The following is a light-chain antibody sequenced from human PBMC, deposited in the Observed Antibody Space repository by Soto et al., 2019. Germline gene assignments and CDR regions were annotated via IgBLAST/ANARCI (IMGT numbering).Light chain of an antibody. CDR2: SNN. J-gene: IGLJ3*02. V-gene: IGLV1-44*01. Sequence: QSVLTQPLSASGTPGQRVTISCSGSSSDIGSNTVNWYQQLPRTAPRLLIYSNNQRPSGVPDRFSGSTSGTSASLAISGLQSEDEADYYCAAWDDSLDGPVFGGGTKLTVL. CDR3: AAWDDSLDGPV. CDR1: SSDIGSNT.